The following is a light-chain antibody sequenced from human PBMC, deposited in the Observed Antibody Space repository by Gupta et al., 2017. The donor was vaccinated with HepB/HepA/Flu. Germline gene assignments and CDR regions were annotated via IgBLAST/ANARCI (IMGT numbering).Light chain of an antibody. V-gene: IGKV1-39*01. Sequence: DIQMTQSPSSLSASVGDRVTITCRASQSISSYLNWYQQKPGKAPKLLIYAASSLQSGVPSRFSGSGSGTDFTLTISSLQPEDFATYYCQQSDSTQGYTFGQGTKLEIK. CDR3: QQSDSTQGYT. CDR1: QSISSY. J-gene: IGKJ2*01. CDR2: AAS.